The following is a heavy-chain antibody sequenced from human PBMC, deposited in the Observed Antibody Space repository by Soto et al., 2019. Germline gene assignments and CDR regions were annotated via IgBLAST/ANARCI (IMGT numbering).Heavy chain of an antibody. Sequence: ASVKVSCKASGGTFSSYAISWVRQAPGQGLEWMGGIIPIFGTANYAQKFQGRVTITADESTSTAYMELSSLRSEDTAVYYCARDPAPYSSSATGSNWFDPWGQGTLVTVSS. CDR2: IIPIFGTA. V-gene: IGHV1-69*13. J-gene: IGHJ5*02. D-gene: IGHD6-6*01. CDR1: GGTFSSYA. CDR3: ARDPAPYSSSATGSNWFDP.